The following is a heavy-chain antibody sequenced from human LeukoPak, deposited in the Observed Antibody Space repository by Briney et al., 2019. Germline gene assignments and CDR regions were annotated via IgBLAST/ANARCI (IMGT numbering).Heavy chain of an antibody. D-gene: IGHD4-23*01. CDR3: SRVHGGHCLRPFDI. CDR1: GGSISSYY. Sequence: SETLSLTCTVSGGSISSYYWSWIRQPPGKGLEFIGYIYYSGGTNYNPSLKSRVTISIDTSKNQFSLKLSSVTAADTAVYYCSRVHGGHCLRPFDIWGQGTMVTVSS. J-gene: IGHJ3*02. V-gene: IGHV4-59*01. CDR2: IYYSGGT.